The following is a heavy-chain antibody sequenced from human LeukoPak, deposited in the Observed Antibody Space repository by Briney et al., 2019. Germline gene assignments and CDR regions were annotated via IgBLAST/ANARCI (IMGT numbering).Heavy chain of an antibody. V-gene: IGHV4-59*12. CDR3: AKKDYYYMDV. J-gene: IGHJ6*03. Sequence: SETLSLTCTVSGGSIGSYYWSCIRQPAGKGLEWIGYIDYSGSTNYNPSLKTRVTISVDTSKNQFSLKLNSVTAADTAVYYCAKKDYYYMDVWGKGTTVTVSS. CDR2: IDYSGST. CDR1: GGSIGSYY.